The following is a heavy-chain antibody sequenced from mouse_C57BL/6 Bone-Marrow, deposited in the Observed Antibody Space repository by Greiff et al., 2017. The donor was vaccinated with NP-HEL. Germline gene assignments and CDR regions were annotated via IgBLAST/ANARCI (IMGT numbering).Heavy chain of an antibody. V-gene: IGHV1-59*01. CDR2: IDPSDSYT. D-gene: IGHD3-1*01. CDR3: ARTAPWFAY. Sequence: VKLMESGAELVRPGTSVKLSCKASGYTFTSYWMHWVKQRPGQGLEWIGVIDPSDSYTNYNQKFKGKATLTVDTSSSTAYMQLSSLTSEDSAVYYCARTAPWFAYWGQGTLVTVSA. J-gene: IGHJ3*01. CDR1: GYTFTSYW.